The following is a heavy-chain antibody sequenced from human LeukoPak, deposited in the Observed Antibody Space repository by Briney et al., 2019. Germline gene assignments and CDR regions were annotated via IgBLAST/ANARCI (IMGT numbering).Heavy chain of an antibody. V-gene: IGHV4-59*01. CDR2: IHYSRST. Sequence: MSSETLSLTCTVSGGSISNYYWSWIRQPPGKGLEWIGYIHYSRSTSYNPSLKSRVTISVDTSKDQFSLKLRFVTPADTAVFYCARTTEGYCSGGNCYYYYYYMDVWGKGTTVTVSS. CDR1: GGSISNYY. CDR3: ARTTEGYCSGGNCYYYYYYMDV. D-gene: IGHD2-15*01. J-gene: IGHJ6*03.